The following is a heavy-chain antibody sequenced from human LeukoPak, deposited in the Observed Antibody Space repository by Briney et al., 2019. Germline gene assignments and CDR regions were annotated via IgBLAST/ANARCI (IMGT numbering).Heavy chain of an antibody. CDR2: IRSKADSYAT. CDR1: GFTFSGSD. D-gene: IGHD3-22*01. Sequence: GGSLRLSCAAYGFTFSGSDMHWVRQASGKGLEWVGRIRSKADSYATAYAASVKGRFTISRDDSKNTAYLQMNSLKTEDTAVYYCTRLGTVIVALDYWGQGTLVTVSS. J-gene: IGHJ4*02. CDR3: TRLGTVIVALDY. V-gene: IGHV3-73*01.